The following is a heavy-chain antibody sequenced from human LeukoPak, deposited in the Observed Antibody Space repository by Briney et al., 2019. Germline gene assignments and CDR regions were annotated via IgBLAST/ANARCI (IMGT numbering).Heavy chain of an antibody. CDR3: ARQAATAYDYFDF. J-gene: IGHJ4*02. CDR2: IYPGDSDT. CDR1: GYSFTTYW. D-gene: IGHD1-1*01. V-gene: IGHV5-51*01. Sequence: GQSLKISCKGSGYSFTTYWIGWVRQMPGKGLEWMGIIYPGDSDTRYSPSFQGQVTIPADKSINTAYLQWSSLKASDTAMYYCARQAATAYDYFDFWGQGTLVTVSS.